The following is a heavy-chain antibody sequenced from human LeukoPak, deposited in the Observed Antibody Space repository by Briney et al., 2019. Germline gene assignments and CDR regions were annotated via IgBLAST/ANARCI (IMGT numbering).Heavy chain of an antibody. CDR1: GYTFTSYY. D-gene: IGHD2-8*02. CDR3: ARDLVVGEPHFDPGSYLDY. Sequence: ASVKVSCKASGYTFTSYYMRWVRQAPEQGLEWMGIINPSGGSTSYAQKFQGRATMTRDTSTSTVYMELSSLRSEDTAVYYCARDLVVGEPHFDPGSYLDYWGRGTLVTVSS. J-gene: IGHJ4*02. V-gene: IGHV1-46*01. CDR2: INPSGGST.